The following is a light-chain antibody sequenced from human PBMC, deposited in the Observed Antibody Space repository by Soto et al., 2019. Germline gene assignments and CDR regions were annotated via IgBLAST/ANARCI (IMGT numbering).Light chain of an antibody. Sequence: QSALTQPTSASGSPGQSVTSSCTGTSSDVGGYDYVSWYQQQSGEVPKLIIDEVTNRPSGVPDRFSGSKSGNTAALTVSGLQSEDESDYSCSSYAGLNNVIFGAGTKVTVL. V-gene: IGLV2-8*01. CDR3: SSYAGLNNVI. CDR2: EVT. CDR1: SSDVGGYDY. J-gene: IGLJ1*01.